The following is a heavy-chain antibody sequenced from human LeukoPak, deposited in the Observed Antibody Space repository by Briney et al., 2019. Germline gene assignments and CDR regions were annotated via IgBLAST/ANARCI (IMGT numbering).Heavy chain of an antibody. V-gene: IGHV4-61*02. CDR2: IYTSGST. D-gene: IGHD6-19*01. CDR1: GGSISSGSYY. Sequence: SETLSLTCTVSGGSISSGSYYWSWIRQPAGKGLEWIGRIYTSGSTNYNPSLKSRVTISVDTSKNQFSLKLSSVTAADTAVYYCARSAGSGWFLFDYWGQGTLVTVSS. J-gene: IGHJ4*02. CDR3: ARSAGSGWFLFDY.